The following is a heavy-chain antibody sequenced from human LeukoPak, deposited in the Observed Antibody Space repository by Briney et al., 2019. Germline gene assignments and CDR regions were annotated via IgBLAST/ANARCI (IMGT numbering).Heavy chain of an antibody. V-gene: IGHV1-18*01. CDR3: ARGGGSTWTQRGYFQH. CDR1: GYSFTSYG. Sequence: ASVKVSCKASGYSFTSYGLSWVRQAPGQGLEWMGWISAYNGNTNYAQKFQGRVTMTRNTSISTAYMELSSLRSEDTAVYYCARGGGSTWTQRGYFQHWGQGTLVTVSS. CDR2: ISAYNGNT. J-gene: IGHJ1*01. D-gene: IGHD6-13*01.